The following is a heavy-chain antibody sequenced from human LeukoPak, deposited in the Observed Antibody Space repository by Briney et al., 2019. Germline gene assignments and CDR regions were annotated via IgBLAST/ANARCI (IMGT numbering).Heavy chain of an antibody. D-gene: IGHD4-17*01. CDR2: ISGSGGST. V-gene: IGHV3-23*01. Sequence: ETLSLTCTVSGGSISSSSYYWGWVRQAPGKGLEWVSAISGSGGSTYYADSVKGRFTISRDNSKNTLYLQMNSLRAEDTAVYYCAKVPTLTDYGDYEGAFDIWGQGTMVTVSS. CDR1: GGSISSSSYY. CDR3: AKVPTLTDYGDYEGAFDI. J-gene: IGHJ3*02.